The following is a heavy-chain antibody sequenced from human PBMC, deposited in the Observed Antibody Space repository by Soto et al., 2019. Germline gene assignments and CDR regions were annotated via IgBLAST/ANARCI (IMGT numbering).Heavy chain of an antibody. D-gene: IGHD4-17*01. CDR3: ANDYA. J-gene: IGHJ5*02. CDR2: ISWNSGSI. CDR1: GFTFDDYA. V-gene: IGHV3-9*01. Sequence: EVQLGESGGGLVQPGRSLRLSCAASGFTFDDYAMHWVRQAPGKGLEWVSGISWNSGSIGYADSVKGRFTISRDNAKNSLYLQMNSLRAEDTALYYCANDYAWGQGTLVTVSS.